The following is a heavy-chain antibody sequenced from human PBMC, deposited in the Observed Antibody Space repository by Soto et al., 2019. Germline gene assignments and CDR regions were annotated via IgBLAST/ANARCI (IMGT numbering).Heavy chain of an antibody. CDR1: VYTFTSYY. J-gene: IGHJ6*02. Sequence: XSVKVSCKASVYTFTSYYMHWVRQAPGQGLEWMGIINPSGGSTSYAQKFQGRVTMTRDTSTSTVYMELSSLRSEDTAVYYCARTGRRTTPAGGYYYYGMDVWGQGTTVTVSS. V-gene: IGHV1-46*01. CDR3: ARTGRRTTPAGGYYYYGMDV. D-gene: IGHD4-17*01. CDR2: INPSGGST.